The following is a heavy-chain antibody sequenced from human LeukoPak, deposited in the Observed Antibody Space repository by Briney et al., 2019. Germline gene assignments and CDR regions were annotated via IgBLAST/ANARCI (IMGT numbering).Heavy chain of an antibody. Sequence: SGGSLRLSCAASGFTFSSYWMHWVRQAPGKGLVWVSRISGDGTSTIYADSVKGRFTISRDNAKNTLYLQMNSLRAEDTAVYYCVRATTKDYFDYWGQGTVVSVSS. CDR3: VRATTKDYFDY. CDR1: GFTFSSYW. CDR2: ISGDGTST. D-gene: IGHD5-24*01. V-gene: IGHV3-74*01. J-gene: IGHJ4*02.